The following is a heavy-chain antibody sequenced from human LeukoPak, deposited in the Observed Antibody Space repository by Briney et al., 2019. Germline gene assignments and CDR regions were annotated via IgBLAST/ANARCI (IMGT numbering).Heavy chain of an antibody. Sequence: SQTLSLTCAISGDSVSSKTAGWNWIRQSPSRGLEWLGRTYYRSKRYNDDAVSVKGRITINPDTAKNQFSLKLSSVTAADTAVYYCARALIAARPGNWGQGTLVTVSS. CDR2: TYYRSKRYN. CDR3: ARALIAARPGN. D-gene: IGHD6-6*01. J-gene: IGHJ4*02. CDR1: GDSVSSKTAG. V-gene: IGHV6-1*01.